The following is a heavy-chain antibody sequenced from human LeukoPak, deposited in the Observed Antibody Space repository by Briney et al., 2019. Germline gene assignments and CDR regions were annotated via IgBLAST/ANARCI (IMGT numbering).Heavy chain of an antibody. CDR1: GFSFTNYW. D-gene: IGHD3-16*01. V-gene: IGHV3-74*01. J-gene: IGHJ4*02. Sequence: GGSLSLSCAASGFSFTNYWMHWVRQIVGKGLVWVSRINTDGTSSDYADSVKGRFTISRDNAKNTLYLEMNSLRVEDTAVYYCARRTSLGMYDYWGQGALVTVSS. CDR2: INTDGTSS. CDR3: ARRTSLGMYDY.